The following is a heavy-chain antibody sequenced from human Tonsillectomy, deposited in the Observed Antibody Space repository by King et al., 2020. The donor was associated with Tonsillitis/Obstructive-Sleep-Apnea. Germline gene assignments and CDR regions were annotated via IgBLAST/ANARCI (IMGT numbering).Heavy chain of an antibody. CDR2: INPNSGGS. CDR3: ARDPRYCSSTSCPRNWFDP. CDR1: GYTFTGYY. Sequence: VQLVESGAEVKKPGASVKVSCKASGYTFTGYYIHWVRQAPGQGLEWMGWINPNSGGSNYAQKFQARVTMTRDTSISTAYMELSWLRSDDTAVYYCARDPRYCSSTSCPRNWFDPWGQGTLVTVSS. J-gene: IGHJ5*02. D-gene: IGHD2-2*01. V-gene: IGHV1-2*02.